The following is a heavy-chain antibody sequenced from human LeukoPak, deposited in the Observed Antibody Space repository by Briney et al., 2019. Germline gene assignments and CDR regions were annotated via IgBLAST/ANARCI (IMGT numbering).Heavy chain of an antibody. CDR2: IYYSGNT. CDR3: TRQTSGFGVVVD. Sequence: PSETLSLTCTVSGASISSTSYYWGWIRQPPGKGLGWIGSIYYSGNTYYSSSLESRVTISVDTSKNQVSLKLTSVTAADTAIYYCTRQTSGFGVVVDWGQGTLVTVSS. J-gene: IGHJ4*02. V-gene: IGHV4-39*01. D-gene: IGHD3-3*01. CDR1: GASISSTSYY.